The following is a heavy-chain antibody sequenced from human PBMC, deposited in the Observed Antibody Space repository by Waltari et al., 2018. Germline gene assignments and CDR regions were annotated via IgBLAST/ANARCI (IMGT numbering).Heavy chain of an antibody. D-gene: IGHD3-16*01. CDR3: AREREGGIYYYYYMDV. CDR1: GGSISSYY. Sequence: QVQLQESGPGLVKPSATLSLTCTVSGGSISSYYWTWIRQPAGKGLEWIGRIYTSGSTNYNPSLKSRVTMSVDTSKNQFSLKPSSVTAADTAVYYCAREREGGIYYYYYMDVWGKGTTVTISS. CDR2: IYTSGST. V-gene: IGHV4-4*07. J-gene: IGHJ6*03.